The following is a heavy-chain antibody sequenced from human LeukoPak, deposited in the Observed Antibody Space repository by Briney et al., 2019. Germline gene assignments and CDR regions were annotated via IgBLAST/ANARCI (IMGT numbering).Heavy chain of an antibody. CDR3: VRDRELNY. J-gene: IGHJ4*02. D-gene: IGHD1-7*01. CDR2: IYNSGST. Sequence: SETLSLTCTVSGGSVSFYYWSWVRQPPGKGLEWIGYIYNSGSTIYNPSLKSRATISADTSKNQFSLQLSSVTAADTAVYYCVRDRELNYWGQGTLVTVSS. V-gene: IGHV4-59*02. CDR1: GGSVSFYY.